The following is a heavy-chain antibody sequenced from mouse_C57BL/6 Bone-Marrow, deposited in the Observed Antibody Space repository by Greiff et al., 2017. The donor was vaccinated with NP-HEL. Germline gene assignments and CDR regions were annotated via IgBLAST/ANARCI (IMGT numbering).Heavy chain of an antibody. CDR1: GFTFSSYG. CDR3: ARHGTGYGNSFAY. CDR2: ISSGGSYT. J-gene: IGHJ3*01. Sequence: EVQRVESGGDLVKPGGSLKLSCAASGFTFSSYGMSWVRQTPDKRLEWVATISSGGSYTYYPDSVKGRYTISRDNAKNTLYLQMSSLKSEDTAMYYCARHGTGYGNSFAYWRRETLVTVSA. D-gene: IGHD2-1*01. V-gene: IGHV5-6*01.